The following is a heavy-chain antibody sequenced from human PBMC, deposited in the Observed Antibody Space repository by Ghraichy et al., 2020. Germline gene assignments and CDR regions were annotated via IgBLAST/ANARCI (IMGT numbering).Heavy chain of an antibody. Sequence: GGTLRLSCAASGFTFSSYGMHWIRQAPGEGLEWLAVISYDGATTYYEDSVKGRFTISRDNSKNTLYLQMNSLGAEDTAVYYCAKAMHDILLLSPVLQRIAAKVAFDMWAQCTLGTVSS. V-gene: IGHV3-30*18. CDR3: AKAMHDILLLSPVLQRIAAKVAFDM. J-gene: IGHJ3*02. CDR2: ISYDGATT. CDR1: GFTFSSYG. D-gene: IGHD2-8*01.